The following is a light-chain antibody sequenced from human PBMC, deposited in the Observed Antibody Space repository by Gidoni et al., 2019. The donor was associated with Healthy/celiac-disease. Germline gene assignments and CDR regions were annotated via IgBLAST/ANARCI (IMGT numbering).Light chain of an antibody. CDR3: QQYYSYLLT. J-gene: IGKJ4*01. CDR1: QGIISY. Sequence: AIRMTQSPSSFSASTGDRVTITCRASQGIISYLAWYQQKPGKAPKLLIYAASTLQSGVPSRFSGSGSGTDLTLTISCLQSEDFATYYCQQYYSYLLTFGGGTKVEIK. CDR2: AAS. V-gene: IGKV1-8*01.